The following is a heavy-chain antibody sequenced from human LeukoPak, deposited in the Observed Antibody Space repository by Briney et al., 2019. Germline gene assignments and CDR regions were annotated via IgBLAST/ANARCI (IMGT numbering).Heavy chain of an antibody. CDR2: IYYSGST. Sequence: SETLSLTCTVSGGSLSSYYWSWIRQPPGKGLEWIGYIYYSGSTDYNPSLPSRVTISVDTSKNQFSLKLSSVTAADTAVYYCARHGKIDGHSPYFDYWGQGTLVTVSS. CDR1: GGSLSSYY. J-gene: IGHJ4*02. D-gene: IGHD5-24*01. V-gene: IGHV4-59*08. CDR3: ARHGKIDGHSPYFDY.